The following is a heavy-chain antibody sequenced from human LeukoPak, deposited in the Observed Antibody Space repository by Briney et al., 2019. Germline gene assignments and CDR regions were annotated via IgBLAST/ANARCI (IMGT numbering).Heavy chain of an antibody. Sequence: GGSLRLSCAPSAFTFSSFSMNWVRQPPGKGLEWVSSIISSSSYIYYADSVKGRFTISRDNAKNSLYLKMNSLRAEDTAVYYCARHESSGPYLGGDYYGMDVWGQGTTVTVSS. V-gene: IGHV3-21*01. CDR3: ARHESSGPYLGGDYYGMDV. CDR1: AFTFSSFS. J-gene: IGHJ6*02. CDR2: IISSSSYI. D-gene: IGHD6-19*01.